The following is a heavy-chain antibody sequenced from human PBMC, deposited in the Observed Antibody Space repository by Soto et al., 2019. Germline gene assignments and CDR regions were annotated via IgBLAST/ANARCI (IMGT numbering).Heavy chain of an antibody. CDR3: ARELGDYYDSSGYRTSFDY. CDR2: IYYSGST. V-gene: IGHV4-30-4*01. Sequence: PSETLSPTCTVSRCSISSGDYYWSWVRQPPGKGLEWIGYIYYSGSTYYNPSLKSRVTISVDTSKNQFSLTLSSVTAADTAVYYCARELGDYYDSSGYRTSFDYWGQGTLVTVSS. CDR1: RCSISSGDYY. D-gene: IGHD3-22*01. J-gene: IGHJ4*02.